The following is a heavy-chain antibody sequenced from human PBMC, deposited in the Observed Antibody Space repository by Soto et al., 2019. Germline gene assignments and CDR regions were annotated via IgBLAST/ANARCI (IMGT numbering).Heavy chain of an antibody. Sequence: QPGGSLRLSCVVSGFSVSNNYMSWVRQAPGMRLDWVSVIYADGTTYYVDSVKGRFTISRHNSRNTLYLQMDSLRTEDTAVYYCARGGGPFINSVTNPFDYWGQGTLVTVSS. V-gene: IGHV3-53*04. CDR2: IYADGTT. CDR1: GFSVSNNY. D-gene: IGHD4-17*01. CDR3: ARGGGPFINSVTNPFDY. J-gene: IGHJ4*02.